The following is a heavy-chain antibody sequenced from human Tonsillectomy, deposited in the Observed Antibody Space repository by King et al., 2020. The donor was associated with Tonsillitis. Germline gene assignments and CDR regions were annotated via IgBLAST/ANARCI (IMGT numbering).Heavy chain of an antibody. CDR3: TSCSDRSLRGEFDF. V-gene: IGHV3-15*01. CDR1: GFTFSNAW. CDR2: IKSKTDGGTI. J-gene: IGHJ4*02. Sequence: VQLVESGGGLVKPGGSLRLSCAASGFTFSNAWMSWVRQAPGKGLEWVGRIKSKTDGGTIDYVAPVKGRFTISRDDSKNTLYLQMNSLKTEDTAVYYCTSCSDRSLRGEFDFWGQGTLVTVSS. D-gene: IGHD3-16*01.